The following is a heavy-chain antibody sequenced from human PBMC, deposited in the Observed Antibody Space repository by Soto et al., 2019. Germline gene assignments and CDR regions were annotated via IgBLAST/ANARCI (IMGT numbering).Heavy chain of an antibody. V-gene: IGHV3-64D*08. D-gene: IGHD4-17*01. CDR1: GFTFSSYA. J-gene: IGHJ4*02. CDR2: ISSNGGST. CDR3: VKARNPDYYGDPPYFDY. Sequence: PGGSLRLSCSASGFTFSSYAMHWVRQAPGKGLEYVSAISSNGGSTYYADSVKGRFTISRDNSKNTLYLQMSSLRAEDTAVYYCVKARNPDYYGDPPYFDYWGQGTLVTVSS.